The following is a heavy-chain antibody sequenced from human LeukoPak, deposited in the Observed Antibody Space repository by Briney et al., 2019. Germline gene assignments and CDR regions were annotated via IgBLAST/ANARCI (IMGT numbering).Heavy chain of an antibody. CDR2: IKRETDGGTI. Sequence: GGSLRLSCAASGFIFSSYWMSWVRQAPGKGLEWLGRIKRETDGGTIDYAAPVKGRFTISRDDSRNTLYLQMDSLKIEDTAVYYCTTDRYYDNSELQFQHWGQGTLVTVSS. D-gene: IGHD3-22*01. CDR1: GFIFSSYW. CDR3: TTDRYYDNSELQFQH. V-gene: IGHV3-15*01. J-gene: IGHJ1*01.